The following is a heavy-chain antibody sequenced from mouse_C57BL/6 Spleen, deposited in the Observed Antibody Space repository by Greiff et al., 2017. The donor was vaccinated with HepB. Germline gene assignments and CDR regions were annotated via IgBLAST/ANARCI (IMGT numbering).Heavy chain of an antibody. V-gene: IGHV1-64*01. J-gene: IGHJ2*01. CDR3: AYYDYDGYDY. CDR1: GYTFTSYW. Sequence: QVQLQQSGAELVKPGASVKLSCKASGYTFTSYWMHWVKQRPGQGLEWIGMIHPNSGSTNYNEKFKSKATLTVDKSSSTAYMQLSSLTSEDSAVYYCAYYDYDGYDYWGQGTTLTVSS. CDR2: IHPNSGST. D-gene: IGHD2-4*01.